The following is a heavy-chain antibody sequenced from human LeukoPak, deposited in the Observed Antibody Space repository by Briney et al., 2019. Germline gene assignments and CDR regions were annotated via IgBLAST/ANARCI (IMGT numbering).Heavy chain of an antibody. CDR1: GFTFSSYA. CDR2: ISGSGGST. V-gene: IGHV3-23*01. D-gene: IGHD5-24*01. CDR3: AKRDRRDGYRSYGMDV. Sequence: GGSLRLSCAASGFTFSSYAMSWVRQAPGKGLEWVSAISGSGGSTYYADSVKGRFTISRDNSKNTLYLQMNSLRAEDTAVYYCAKRDRRDGYRSYGMDVWGQGTTVTVSS. J-gene: IGHJ6*02.